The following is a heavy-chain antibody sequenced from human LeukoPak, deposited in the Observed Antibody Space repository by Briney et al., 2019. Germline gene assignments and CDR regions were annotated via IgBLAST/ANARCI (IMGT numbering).Heavy chain of an antibody. CDR3: ARGGGAYCGDDCHRNFDY. CDR1: GGTFSSYA. V-gene: IGHV1-69*04. Sequence: ASVKVSCKASGGTFSSYAISWVRQAPGQGLEWMGRIIPILGIANYAQKFQGRVTITADKSTSTAYMELSSLRSEDTAVYYCARGGGAYCGDDCHRNFDYWGQGTLVTVSS. D-gene: IGHD2-21*02. CDR2: IIPILGIA. J-gene: IGHJ4*02.